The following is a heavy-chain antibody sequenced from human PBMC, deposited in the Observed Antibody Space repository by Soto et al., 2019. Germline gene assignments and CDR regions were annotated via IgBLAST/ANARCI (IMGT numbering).Heavy chain of an antibody. Sequence: SETLSLTCTVSGGSVSSGSYYWSWIRQPPGKGLEWIGYIYYSGSTNYNPSLKSRVTISVDTSRNQFSLKLSSVTAADTAVYYCARGYSIAARPWWFDPWGQGTLVTVSS. V-gene: IGHV4-61*01. D-gene: IGHD6-6*01. CDR2: IYYSGST. J-gene: IGHJ5*02. CDR1: GGSVSSGSYY. CDR3: ARGYSIAARPWWFDP.